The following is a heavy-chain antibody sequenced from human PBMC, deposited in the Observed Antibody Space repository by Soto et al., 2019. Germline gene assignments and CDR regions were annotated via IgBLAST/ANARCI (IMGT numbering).Heavy chain of an antibody. CDR2: IIPIFGTA. Sequence: GASVKVSCKASGGTFSSYAISWVRQAPGQGLEWMGGIIPIFGTANYAQKFQGRVTITADESTSTAYMELSSLRSEDTAVYYCASNQDGYNTPYSWGQGTLVTVSS. CDR3: ASNQDGYNTPYS. J-gene: IGHJ5*02. V-gene: IGHV1-69*13. CDR1: GGTFSSYA. D-gene: IGHD5-12*01.